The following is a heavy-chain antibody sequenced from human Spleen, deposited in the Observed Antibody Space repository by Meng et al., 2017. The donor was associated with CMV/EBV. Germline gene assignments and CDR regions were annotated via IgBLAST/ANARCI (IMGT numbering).Heavy chain of an antibody. CDR3: AKPYSYGYVGMDV. D-gene: IGHD5-18*01. CDR2: ISGSGGST. Sequence: GESLKISCAASGFTFSSYAMSWVRQAPGKGLEWVSAISGSGGSTYYADSVKGRFTISRDNSKNTLYLQMNSLRAEDTAVYYCAKPYSYGYVGMDVWGQGTTVTVSS. V-gene: IGHV3-23*01. J-gene: IGHJ6*02. CDR1: GFTFSSYA.